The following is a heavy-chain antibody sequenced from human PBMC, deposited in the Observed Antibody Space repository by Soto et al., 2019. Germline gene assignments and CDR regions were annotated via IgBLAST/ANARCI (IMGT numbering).Heavy chain of an antibody. D-gene: IGHD2-21*02. CDR2: IIPIFGTA. CDR3: ARGVTATREDAFDI. Sequence: SVKLACKASGGTFSSYAISWVRQAPGQGLEWMGGIIPIFGTANYAQKFQGRVTITADESTSTAYMELSSLRSEDTAVYYCARGVTATREDAFDIWGQATMVTVSS. V-gene: IGHV1-69*13. CDR1: GGTFSSYA. J-gene: IGHJ3*02.